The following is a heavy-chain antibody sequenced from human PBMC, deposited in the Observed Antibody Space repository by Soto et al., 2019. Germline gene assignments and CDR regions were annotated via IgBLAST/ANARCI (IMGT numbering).Heavy chain of an antibody. V-gene: IGHV1-69*02. D-gene: IGHD3-10*01. Sequence: QVQLVQSGAEVKKPGSSVKVSCKASGDTFSFYSINWVRQAPGLGLEWMGRINPILRMSNYAQRFQGRVTMTADKSTRKAYMELSSLRSEDTAMYYCASSYGSGYRAFDYWGQGALVTVSS. CDR2: INPILRMS. CDR1: GDTFSFYS. CDR3: ASSYGSGYRAFDY. J-gene: IGHJ4*02.